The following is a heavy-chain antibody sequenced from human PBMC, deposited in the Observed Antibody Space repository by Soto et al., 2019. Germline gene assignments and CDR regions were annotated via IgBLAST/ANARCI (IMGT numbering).Heavy chain of an antibody. Sequence: PGGSLRLSCXASGYTAGSNDMSWVRQALGKGLEWVSVIYSEGTPYYADSVKGRFTISRENSNNTLYLHMNNLRAEDTAVYYCARSTYYDILTGSYYYYAMGVWGQGTTVTVSS. D-gene: IGHD3-9*01. CDR2: IYSEGTP. V-gene: IGHV3-53*01. CDR1: GYTAGSND. J-gene: IGHJ6*02. CDR3: ARSTYYDILTGSYYYYAMGV.